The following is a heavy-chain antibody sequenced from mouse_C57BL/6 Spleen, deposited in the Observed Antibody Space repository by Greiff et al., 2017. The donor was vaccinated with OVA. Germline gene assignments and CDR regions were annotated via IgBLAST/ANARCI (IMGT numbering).Heavy chain of an antibody. D-gene: IGHD2-2*01. CDR3: ARDRDGYDGGYFDY. Sequence: EVKLMESGGGLVKPGGSLKLSCAASGFTFSSYAMSWVRQTPEKRLEWVATISDGGSYTYYPDNVKGRFTISRDNAKNNLYLQMSHLKSEDTAMYYCARDRDGYDGGYFDYWGQGTTLTVSS. V-gene: IGHV5-4*01. CDR1: GFTFSSYA. J-gene: IGHJ2*01. CDR2: ISDGGSYT.